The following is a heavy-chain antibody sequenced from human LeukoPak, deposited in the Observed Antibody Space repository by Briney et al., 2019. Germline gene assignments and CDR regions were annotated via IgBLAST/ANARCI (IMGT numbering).Heavy chain of an antibody. CDR1: GGSISSYY. Sequence: SETLSLTCTVSGGSISSYYWSWIRQPPGMGLEWIGYIYYSGSTNYNPSLKSRVTISVDTSKNQFSLKLSSVTAADTAVYYCARDSAWKSDYYYDSSGYSNDAFDIWGQGTMVTVSS. CDR3: ARDSAWKSDYYYDSSGYSNDAFDI. D-gene: IGHD3-22*01. V-gene: IGHV4-59*01. J-gene: IGHJ3*02. CDR2: IYYSGST.